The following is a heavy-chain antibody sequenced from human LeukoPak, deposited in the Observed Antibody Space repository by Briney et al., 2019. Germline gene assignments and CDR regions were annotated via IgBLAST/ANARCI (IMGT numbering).Heavy chain of an antibody. CDR3: ARGYYGDYVSNWFDP. D-gene: IGHD4-17*01. Sequence: SETLSLTCAVYGGSFSGYYWSWIRQPPGKGLEWIGEIYHSGSTNYNPYLKSRVTISVDTSKNQFSLKLSSVTAADTAVYYCARGYYGDYVSNWFDPWGQGTLVTVSS. CDR1: GGSFSGYY. CDR2: IYHSGST. J-gene: IGHJ5*02. V-gene: IGHV4-34*01.